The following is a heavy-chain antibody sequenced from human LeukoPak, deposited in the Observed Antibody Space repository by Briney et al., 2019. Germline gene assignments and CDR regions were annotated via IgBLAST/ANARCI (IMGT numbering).Heavy chain of an antibody. CDR2: IYTIGST. V-gene: IGHV4-4*09. J-gene: IGHJ6*03. CDR1: GGSISSYY. Sequence: SETLSLTCTVSGGSISSYYWSWIRQPPGKGLEWIGYIYTIGSTNYNHSLKSRVTISVDTSKNQFALKLSSVTAADTAVYYCARHLGLRPYYMDVWGKGTTVTVSS. CDR3: ARHLGLRPYYMDV. D-gene: IGHD3-16*01.